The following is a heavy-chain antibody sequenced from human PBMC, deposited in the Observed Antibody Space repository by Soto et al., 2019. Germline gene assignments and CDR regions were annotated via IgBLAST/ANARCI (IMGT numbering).Heavy chain of an antibody. D-gene: IGHD3-3*01. CDR2: INPSGGT. Sequence: SETLSLTCVVNGGSFSGYSWNWIRRPPGKGLEWIGEINPSGGTKYSPSLNSRVSISVDSSKNQFSLKLTSVTSANTAVYYCARGSMIFGVVALSNWFDPWGQGTLVTVSS. J-gene: IGHJ5*02. CDR1: GGSFSGYS. V-gene: IGHV4-34*01. CDR3: ARGSMIFGVVALSNWFDP.